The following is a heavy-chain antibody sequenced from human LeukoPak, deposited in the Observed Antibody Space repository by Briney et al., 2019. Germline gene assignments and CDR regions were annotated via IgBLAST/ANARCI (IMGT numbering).Heavy chain of an antibody. J-gene: IGHJ4*02. D-gene: IGHD3-10*01. CDR2: IYTSGST. CDR1: GGSISSGSYY. V-gene: IGHV4-61*02. CDR3: ARAKWFGELLWFDY. Sequence: PSETLSLTCTVSGGSISSGSYYWSWIRQPAGKGLEWIVRIYTSGSTNYNPSLKSRVTISVDTSKNQFSLKLSSVTAADTAVYYCARAKWFGELLWFDYWGQGTLVTVSS.